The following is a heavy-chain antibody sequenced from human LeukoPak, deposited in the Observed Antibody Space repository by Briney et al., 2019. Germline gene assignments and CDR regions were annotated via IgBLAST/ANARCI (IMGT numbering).Heavy chain of an antibody. CDR1: GFTFSSYS. D-gene: IGHD3-16*01. CDR3: AKVRHILTLRDAFDI. V-gene: IGHV3-9*01. Sequence: PGGSLRLSCAASGFTFSSYSMNWVRQAPGKGLEWVSGISWNSGSIGYADSVKGRFTISRDNAKNSLYLQMNSLRAEDTALYYCAKVRHILTLRDAFDIWGQGTMVTVSS. J-gene: IGHJ3*02. CDR2: ISWNSGSI.